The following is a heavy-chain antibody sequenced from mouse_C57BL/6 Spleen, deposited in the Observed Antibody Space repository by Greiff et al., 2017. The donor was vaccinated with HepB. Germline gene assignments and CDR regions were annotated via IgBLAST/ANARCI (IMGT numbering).Heavy chain of an antibody. Sequence: VQRVESGAELVKPGASVKISCKASGYAFSSYWMNWVKQRPGKGLEWIGQIYPGDGDTNYNGKFKGKATLTADKSSSTAYMQLSSLTSEDSAVYFCAREGTYDYDFDYWGQGTTLTVSS. V-gene: IGHV1-80*01. CDR1: GYAFSSYW. J-gene: IGHJ2*01. CDR3: AREGTYDYDFDY. D-gene: IGHD2-4*01. CDR2: IYPGDGDT.